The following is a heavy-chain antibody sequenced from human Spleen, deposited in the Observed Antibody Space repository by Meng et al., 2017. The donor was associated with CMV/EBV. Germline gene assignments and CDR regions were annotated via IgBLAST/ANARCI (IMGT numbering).Heavy chain of an antibody. D-gene: IGHD3-10*01. V-gene: IGHV4-39*07. CDR3: ARVYGSADAFDI. J-gene: IGHJ3*02. Sequence: SETLSLTCTVSGGSVSSGSYYWGWIRQPPGKGLEWIGSIYYSGSTYYNPSLKSRVTISVDTSKNQFSLKLSSVTAADTAVYYCARVYGSADAFDIWGQGTMVTVSS. CDR2: IYYSGST. CDR1: GGSVSSGSYY.